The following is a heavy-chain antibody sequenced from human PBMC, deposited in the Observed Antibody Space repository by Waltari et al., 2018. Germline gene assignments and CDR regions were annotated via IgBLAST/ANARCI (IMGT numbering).Heavy chain of an antibody. CDR3: AHMGLLQQQLAPGQAEYFQH. V-gene: IGHV3-30*02. J-gene: IGHJ1*01. CDR1: GFTFSSYG. CDR2: IRYDGSNK. Sequence: QVQLVESGGGVVQPGGSLRLSCAASGFTFSSYGMHWVRQAPGKGLEWVAFIRYDGSNKYYADSVKGRFTISRDNSKNTLYLQMNSLRAEDTAVYYCAHMGLLQQQLAPGQAEYFQHWGQGTLVTVSS. D-gene: IGHD6-13*01.